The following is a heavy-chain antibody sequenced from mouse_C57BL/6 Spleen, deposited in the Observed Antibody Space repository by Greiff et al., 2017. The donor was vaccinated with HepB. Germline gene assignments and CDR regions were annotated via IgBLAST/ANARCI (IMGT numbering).Heavy chain of an antibody. CDR2: IYPRSGNT. CDR1: GFTFPSYG. J-gene: IGHJ2*01. CDR3: ARSEGYRD. D-gene: IGHD3-2*02. Sequence: QVQLPPSGAELARPGASVKLSCKASGFTFPSYGISRVKQGTGQGLEWIGEIYPRSGNTYYNEKFKGKATLTADKSSSTAYMELRSLTSEDSAVYFCARSEGYRDWGQGTTLTVSS. V-gene: IGHV1-81*01.